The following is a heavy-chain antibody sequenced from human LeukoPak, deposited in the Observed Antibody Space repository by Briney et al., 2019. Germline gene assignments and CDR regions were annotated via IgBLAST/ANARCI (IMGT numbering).Heavy chain of an antibody. CDR1: GYTFTGYY. CDR2: INPNSGGT. V-gene: IGHV1-2*02. CDR3: ARDHYNQNYYGSGSYYNGDY. J-gene: IGHJ4*02. Sequence: ASVKVSCKASGYTFTGYYMHWVRQAPGQGLEWKGWINPNSGGTNYAQKFQGRVTMTRDTSISTAYMELSRLRSDDTAVYYCARDHYNQNYYGSGSYYNGDYWGQGTLVTVSS. D-gene: IGHD3-10*01.